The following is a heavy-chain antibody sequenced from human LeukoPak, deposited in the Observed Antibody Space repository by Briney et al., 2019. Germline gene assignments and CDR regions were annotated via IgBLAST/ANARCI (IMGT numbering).Heavy chain of an antibody. V-gene: IGHV4-59*01. CDR1: GGSISSYY. J-gene: IGHJ4*02. D-gene: IGHD4-23*01. CDR2: IYYSGST. CDR3: ARDDPDYGGNGVGDY. Sequence: KPSETLSLTCTVSGGSISSYYWSRIRQPPGKGLEWIGYIYYSGSTNYNPSLKSRVTISVDTSKNQFSLKLSSVTAADTAVYYCARDDPDYGGNGVGDYWGQGTLVTVSS.